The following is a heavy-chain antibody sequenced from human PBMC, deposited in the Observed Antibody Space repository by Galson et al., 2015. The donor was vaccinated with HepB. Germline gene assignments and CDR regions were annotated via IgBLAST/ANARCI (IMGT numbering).Heavy chain of an antibody. CDR2: IKSDGRNT. D-gene: IGHD3-16*01. J-gene: IGHJ6*02. V-gene: IGHV3-74*01. Sequence: SLRLSCAASGFSFSSSRMHWVRQAPGKGLVWVSRIKSDGRNTTYADSVKGRFTITRDNAKNTLYLKMNSLRAEDTAVYYCAREPRFYYGMDVWGQGTTVTVSS. CDR1: GFSFSSSR. CDR3: AREPRFYYGMDV.